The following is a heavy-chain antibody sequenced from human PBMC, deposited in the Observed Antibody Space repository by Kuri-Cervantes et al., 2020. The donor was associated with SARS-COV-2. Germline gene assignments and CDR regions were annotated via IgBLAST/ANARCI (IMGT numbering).Heavy chain of an antibody. CDR2: INHSGST. Sequence: SETLSLTCTVSGGSISSYYWSWIRQPPGKGLEWIGEINHSGSTNYNPSLKSRVTISVDTSKNQFSLKLSSVTAADTAVYYCARGSGRIITIFGVAKKGNWFDPWGQRTLVTVSS. V-gene: IGHV4-34*01. J-gene: IGHJ5*02. CDR3: ARGSGRIITIFGVAKKGNWFDP. CDR1: GGSISSYY. D-gene: IGHD3-3*01.